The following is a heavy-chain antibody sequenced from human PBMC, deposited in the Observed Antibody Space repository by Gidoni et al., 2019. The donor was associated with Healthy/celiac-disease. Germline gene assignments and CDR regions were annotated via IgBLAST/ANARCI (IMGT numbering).Heavy chain of an antibody. D-gene: IGHD1-1*01. J-gene: IGHJ5*02. CDR1: GFTFGDYA. CDR2: IRSKAYGGTT. Sequence: GGLVKPGRSLRLSCTASGFTFGDYAMSWFRQAPGKGLEWVGFIRSKAYGGTTEYAASVKGRFTISRDDSKSIAYLQMNSLKTEDTAVYYCTREGEQLEAFEEGFDPWGQGTLVTVSS. V-gene: IGHV3-49*05. CDR3: TREGEQLEAFEEGFDP.